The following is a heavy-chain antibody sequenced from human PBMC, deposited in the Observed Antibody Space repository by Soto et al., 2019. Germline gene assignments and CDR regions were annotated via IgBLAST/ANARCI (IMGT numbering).Heavy chain of an antibody. J-gene: IGHJ6*03. CDR1: GFTVSSNY. D-gene: IGHD5-12*01. V-gene: IGHV3-66*01. Sequence: GGSLRLSCAASGFTVSSNYMSWVRQAPGKGLEWVSVIYSGGSTYYADSVKGRFTISRDNSKNTLYLQMNSLRAEDTAVYYCARSTGYSGYDYYYYYYMDVWGKGTTVTVSS. CDR2: IYSGGST. CDR3: ARSTGYSGYDYYYYYYMDV.